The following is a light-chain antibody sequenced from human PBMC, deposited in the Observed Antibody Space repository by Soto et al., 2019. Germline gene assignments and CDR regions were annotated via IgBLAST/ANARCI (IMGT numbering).Light chain of an antibody. J-gene: IGLJ3*02. V-gene: IGLV8-61*01. Sequence: QAVVTQEPSFSVSPGGKVTLTCGLSSGSVSTSYYPSWYQQTPGQAPRTLIYSTNTRSSGVPDRFSGSILGNKAALTITGAQADDESDYYCVLYMGSGIWVFGGGTKVTVL. CDR3: VLYMGSGIWV. CDR2: STN. CDR1: SGSVSTSYY.